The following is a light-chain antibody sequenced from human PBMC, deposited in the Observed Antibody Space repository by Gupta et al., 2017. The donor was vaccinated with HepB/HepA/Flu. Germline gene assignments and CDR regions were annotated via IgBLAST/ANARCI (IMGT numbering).Light chain of an antibody. V-gene: IGKV3-11*01. J-gene: IGKJ4*01. CDR2: GSS. Sequence: IVLTKSSATLSLSTGERAPLSCWASQSVSSNVAWYQQKPGQAPRLLRYGSSTRAAGIPARFSGSGSGTDFTLTISRLEPEDFAVDYCQQHNNWPLTFGGGTKVEI. CDR3: QQHNNWPLT. CDR1: QSVSSN.